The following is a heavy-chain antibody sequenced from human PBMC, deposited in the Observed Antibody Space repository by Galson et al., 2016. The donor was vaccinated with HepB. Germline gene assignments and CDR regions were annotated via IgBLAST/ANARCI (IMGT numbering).Heavy chain of an antibody. V-gene: IGHV3-74*01. D-gene: IGHD2-8*01. J-gene: IGHJ1*01. CDR1: GFSFSSSW. CDR2: INGDESRT. CDR3: ARAQDNGAIFCGH. Sequence: SLRLSCAASGFSFSSSWMHWVRQVPGKGPVWVSRINGDESRTDYADSVKGRFTISRDNAKNTLYLQMNSLTAEDTAVYYCARAQDNGAIFCGHWGLGTLVTVSA.